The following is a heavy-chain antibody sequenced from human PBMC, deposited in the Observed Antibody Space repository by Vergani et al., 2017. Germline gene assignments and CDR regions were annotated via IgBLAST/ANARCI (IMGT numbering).Heavy chain of an antibody. CDR2: ISYDGSNK. Sequence: QVQLVESGGGVVQPGRSLRLSCAASGFTFSSYALHWVRQAPGKGLEWVAVISYDGSNKYYADSVQGRFSISRENSKNTLYLQMNSLRAEDTAVYYYARERYCSGGSCYSDYGGQGRLVTV. D-gene: IGHD2-15*01. CDR1: GFTFSSYA. J-gene: IGHJ4*02. V-gene: IGHV3-30-3*01. CDR3: ARERYCSGGSCYSDY.